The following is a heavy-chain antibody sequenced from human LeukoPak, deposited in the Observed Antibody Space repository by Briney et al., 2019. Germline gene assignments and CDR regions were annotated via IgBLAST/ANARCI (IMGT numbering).Heavy chain of an antibody. CDR2: LASDENNR. CDR1: GLTISDSW. Sequence: GGSLRLSCAASGLTISDSWIHWVLQVPGKGLMWVSRLASDENNRIYADSVKGRFTISRDNAKNTLFLQMNSLRVEDTGFYYCARDAGWGRLDSWGQGALVTVSS. D-gene: IGHD3-16*01. V-gene: IGHV3-74*01. J-gene: IGHJ4*02. CDR3: ARDAGWGRLDS.